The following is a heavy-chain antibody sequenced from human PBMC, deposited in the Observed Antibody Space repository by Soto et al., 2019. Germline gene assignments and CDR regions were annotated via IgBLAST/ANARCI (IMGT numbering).Heavy chain of an antibody. J-gene: IGHJ4*02. CDR2: INHSGST. CDR3: ARDKITGLFDY. V-gene: IGHV4-34*01. Sequence: QVQLQQWGAGLLKPSETLSLTCAVYGGSFSGYYWTWIRQPPGTGLEWIGEINHSGSTNYNPSLKIRVTISVDTSKNQFSLKLTSVTAADTDVYYCARDKITGLFDYWGQGTLVTVSS. CDR1: GGSFSGYY. D-gene: IGHD2-8*02.